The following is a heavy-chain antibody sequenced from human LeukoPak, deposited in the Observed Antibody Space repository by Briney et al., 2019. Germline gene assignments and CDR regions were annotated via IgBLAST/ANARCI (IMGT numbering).Heavy chain of an antibody. Sequence: GGSLRLSCAASGFAFYIYWMTWVRQAPGKGLEWMANIKKDGSVRQYVDAVRGRFTVSRDNAKNSLYLQMSSLRADDTAVYYCVSLRVSTVRDSFDLWGQGTMVTVSS. D-gene: IGHD3-10*01. CDR1: GFAFYIYW. V-gene: IGHV3-7*01. CDR3: VSLRVSTVRDSFDL. CDR2: IKKDGSVR. J-gene: IGHJ3*01.